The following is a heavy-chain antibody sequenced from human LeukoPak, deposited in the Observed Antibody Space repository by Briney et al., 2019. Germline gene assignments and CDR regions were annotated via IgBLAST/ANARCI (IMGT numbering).Heavy chain of an antibody. J-gene: IGHJ4*02. Sequence: SETLSLTCTVSGYSISSGYYWGWIRQPPGKGLEWIGSIYHSGSTYYNPSLKSRVTISVDTSKNQFSLQLNSVTPEDTAVYYCAYGGAAADCYLDYWGQGTLVTVSS. CDR2: IYHSGST. D-gene: IGHD6-13*01. CDR3: AYGGAAADCYLDY. CDR1: GYSISSGYY. V-gene: IGHV4-38-2*02.